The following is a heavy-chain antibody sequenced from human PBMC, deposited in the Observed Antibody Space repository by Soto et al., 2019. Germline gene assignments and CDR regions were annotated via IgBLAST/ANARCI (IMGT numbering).Heavy chain of an antibody. D-gene: IGHD3-22*01. J-gene: IGHJ4*02. Sequence: ETLSLTCAVSGDSISTVTWWSWVRQAPGKGLEWVSAISYGGGTTYYADSVKGRFTISRDNSKNTLYLQMNSLRAEDTAVYYCAKNPGYYYDSTGYHFDYWGQGTLVTVSS. CDR3: AKNPGYYYDSTGYHFDY. CDR2: ISYGGGTT. V-gene: IGHV3-23*01. CDR1: GDSISTVT.